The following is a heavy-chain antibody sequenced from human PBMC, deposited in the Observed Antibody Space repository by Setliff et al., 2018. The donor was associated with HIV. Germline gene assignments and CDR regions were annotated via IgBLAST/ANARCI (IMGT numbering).Heavy chain of an antibody. D-gene: IGHD6-19*01. CDR3: ARTPGPGGWPTGWFDP. V-gene: IGHV4-59*01. CDR1: GGSISSYY. CDR2: IYYSGST. J-gene: IGHJ5*02. Sequence: SETLSLTCTVSGGSISSYYWSWIRQPPGKGLEWIGYIYYSGSTNYNPSLKSRVTISVDTSKNQFSLRLTSVTAADTAVYYCARTPGPGGWPTGWFDPWGQGTLVTVS.